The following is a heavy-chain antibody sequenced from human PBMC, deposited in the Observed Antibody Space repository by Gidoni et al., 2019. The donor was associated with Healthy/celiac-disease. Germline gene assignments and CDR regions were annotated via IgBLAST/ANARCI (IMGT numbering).Heavy chain of an antibody. CDR2: ISSNGGST. J-gene: IGHJ4*02. Sequence: EVQLVESGGGLVQPGGSLRLACAASGFTFSSYAMHWVRQAPGKGLEYVSAISSNGGSTYYANSVKGRFTISRDNSKNTLYLQMGSLRAEDMAVYYCARGDTAMVVDYWGQGTLVTVSS. CDR1: GFTFSSYA. V-gene: IGHV3-64*01. D-gene: IGHD5-18*01. CDR3: ARGDTAMVVDY.